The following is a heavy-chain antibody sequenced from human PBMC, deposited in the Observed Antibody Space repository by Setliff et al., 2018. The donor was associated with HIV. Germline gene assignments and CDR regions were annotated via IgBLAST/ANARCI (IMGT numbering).Heavy chain of an antibody. Sequence: SETLSLTCAVYGGSFSGYYWSWIRQPPGKGLEWIGEINHSGSTNYNPSLKSRVTISVDTSKNQFSLRLSSVTAADTAVYYCARLRQWPAFFDSWGQGTLVTVSS. V-gene: IGHV4-34*01. CDR3: ARLRQWPAFFDS. CDR1: GGSFSGYY. CDR2: INHSGST. D-gene: IGHD6-19*01. J-gene: IGHJ4*02.